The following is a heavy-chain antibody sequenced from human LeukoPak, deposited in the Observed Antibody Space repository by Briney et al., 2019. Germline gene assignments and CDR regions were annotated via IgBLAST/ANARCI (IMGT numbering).Heavy chain of an antibody. Sequence: PSETLSLTCTVSGGSISSYYWSWIRQPPGKGLEWIGYIYYSGSTNYNPSLKSRVTISVDTSKNQFSLKLSSVTAADTAVYYCARDGLSLDAFDIWGQGTMVTVSS. J-gene: IGHJ3*02. CDR3: ARDGLSLDAFDI. D-gene: IGHD3-10*01. CDR2: IYYSGST. V-gene: IGHV4-59*01. CDR1: GGSISSYY.